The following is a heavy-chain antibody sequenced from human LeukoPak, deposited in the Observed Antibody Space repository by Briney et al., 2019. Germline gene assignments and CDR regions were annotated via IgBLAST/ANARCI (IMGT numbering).Heavy chain of an antibody. D-gene: IGHD3-22*01. V-gene: IGHV4-59*01. CDR2: IYYSGST. CDR1: GGSISSYY. Sequence: ASETLSLTCTVSGGSISSYYWSWMRQPPGKGLEWIGYIYYSGSTHYNPSLKGRATISVDTSQNQFSLKLRSVTAADTDVYYCARSFDSRGYYYYGMDVWGQGTTVTVSS. J-gene: IGHJ6*02. CDR3: ARSFDSRGYYYYGMDV.